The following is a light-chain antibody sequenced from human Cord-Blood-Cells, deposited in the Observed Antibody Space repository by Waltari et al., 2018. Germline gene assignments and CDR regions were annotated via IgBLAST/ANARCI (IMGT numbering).Light chain of an antibody. CDR2: WAS. V-gene: IGKV4-1*01. Sequence: DTVITQSPDSLPVSLGEWATINCKSSQSVLYSSNNKNYLAWYQQKPGQPPTLLIYWASTRESGVPDRFSGSGSGTDFTLTISSLQAEDVAVYYCQQYYSTPFTFGPGTKVDIK. J-gene: IGKJ3*01. CDR1: QSVLYSSNNKNY. CDR3: QQYYSTPFT.